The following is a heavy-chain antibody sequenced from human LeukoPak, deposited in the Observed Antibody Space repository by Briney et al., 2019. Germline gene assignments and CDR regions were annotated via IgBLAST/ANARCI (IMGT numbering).Heavy chain of an antibody. CDR3: ARDLSLKPYYFDY. D-gene: IGHD2/OR15-2a*01. CDR2: INPSGGST. Sequence: VASVKVSCKASGYTFTSYHMHWVRQAPGQGLEWMGIINPSGGSTSYAQKFRGRVTMTRDTSTSTVYMELSSLRSEDTAVYYCARDLSLKPYYFDYWGQGTLVTVSS. V-gene: IGHV1-46*01. J-gene: IGHJ4*02. CDR1: GYTFTSYH.